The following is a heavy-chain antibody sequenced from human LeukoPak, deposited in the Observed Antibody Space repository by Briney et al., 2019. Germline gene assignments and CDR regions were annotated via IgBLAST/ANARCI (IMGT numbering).Heavy chain of an antibody. CDR1: GFAFSSYG. CDR3: EKFGVAAGIDYWYFDL. J-gene: IGHJ2*01. D-gene: IGHD3-3*01. V-gene: IGHV3-30*18. CDR2: VSYDGRYR. Sequence: PGRSLRLSCVASGFAFSSYGMYWVRQAPGKGLERVAVVSYDGRYRYYADSVKGRFTISRDNSKNTLSLQMDSLRAEDTAVYYCEKFGVAAGIDYWYFDLWGRGTLVTVSS.